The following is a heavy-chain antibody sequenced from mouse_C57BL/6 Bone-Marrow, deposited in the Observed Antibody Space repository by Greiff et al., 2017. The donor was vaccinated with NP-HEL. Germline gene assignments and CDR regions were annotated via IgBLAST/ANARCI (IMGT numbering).Heavy chain of an antibody. V-gene: IGHV5-17*01. J-gene: IGHJ2*01. D-gene: IGHD1-1*01. CDR2: ISSGSSTI. CDR3: AKENTTVVADFDY. CDR1: GFTFSDYG. Sequence: EVQLVESGGGLVKPGGSLKLSCAASGFTFSDYGMHWVRQAPEKGLEWVAYISSGSSTIYYADTVKGRFTISRDNAKNTLFLQMTSLRSEDTAMYYCAKENTTVVADFDYWGQGTTLTVSS.